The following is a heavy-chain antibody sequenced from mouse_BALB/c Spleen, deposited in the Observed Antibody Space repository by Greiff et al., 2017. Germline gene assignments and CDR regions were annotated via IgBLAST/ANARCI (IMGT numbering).Heavy chain of an antibody. J-gene: IGHJ1*01. CDR2: IWAGGST. Sequence: VQVVESGPGLVAPLQSLSITCTVSGFSLTSYGVHWVRQPPGKGLEWLGVIWAGGSTNYNSALMSRLSISKDNSKSQVFLKMNSLQTDDTAMYYGARRLFSGYFDVWGAGTTVTVSS. CDR3: ARRLFSGYFDV. D-gene: IGHD1-2*01. CDR1: GFSLTSYG. V-gene: IGHV2-9*02.